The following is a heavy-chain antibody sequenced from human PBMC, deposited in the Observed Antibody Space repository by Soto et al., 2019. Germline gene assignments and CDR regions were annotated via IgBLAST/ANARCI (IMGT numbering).Heavy chain of an antibody. CDR3: TTVPLGTGGYNWNYFPQPEGDH. CDR1: GFTFSNAW. CDR2: IKSKTDGGTT. D-gene: IGHD1-7*01. V-gene: IGHV3-15*01. Sequence: EVQLVESGGGLVKPGGSLRLSCAASGFTFSNAWMSWVRQAPGKGLEWVGRIKSKTDGGTTDYAAPVKGRFTISRDDSKNTLYLQMNSLKTEDTAVYYCTTVPLGTGGYNWNYFPQPEGDHWGQGTLVTVSS. J-gene: IGHJ5*02.